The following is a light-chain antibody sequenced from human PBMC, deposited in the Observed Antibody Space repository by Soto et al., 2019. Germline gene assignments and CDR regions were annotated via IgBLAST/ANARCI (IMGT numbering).Light chain of an antibody. CDR3: QQYEIAPRT. CDR2: GAS. Sequence: ESVLTQSPGTLSLSPGERATLSCRASQSASNNYLAWYQQKPGQAPRLLIYGASSRATGIPDRFIGSGSGTDFTLTISRLEPEDFAVYYCQQYEIAPRTFGQGNKVEIK. CDR1: QSASNNY. V-gene: IGKV3-20*01. J-gene: IGKJ1*01.